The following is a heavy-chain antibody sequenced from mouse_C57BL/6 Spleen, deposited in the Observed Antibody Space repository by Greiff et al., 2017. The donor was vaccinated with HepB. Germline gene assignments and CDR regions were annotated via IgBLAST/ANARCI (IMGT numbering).Heavy chain of an antibody. Sequence: QVQLQQSGPGLVQPSQRLSITCTVSGFSFTSYGVHWVRQSPGKGLEWLGVIWSGGSTDYNAAFISRLSISKDNSKSQVFFKMNSLQADDTAIYYCARNYGLRLNWYFDVWGTGTTVTVSS. J-gene: IGHJ1*03. CDR3: ARNYGLRLNWYFDV. D-gene: IGHD2-2*01. CDR2: IWSGGST. CDR1: GFSFTSYG. V-gene: IGHV2-2*01.